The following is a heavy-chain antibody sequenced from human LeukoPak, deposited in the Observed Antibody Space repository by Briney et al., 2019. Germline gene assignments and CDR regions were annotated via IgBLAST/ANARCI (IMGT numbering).Heavy chain of an antibody. Sequence: GGSLRLSCAASGFTFSSNYMSWVRQAPGKGLEWVSVIYSGGSTYYADSVKGRFTISRDISKYTLYLQMNSLRAEDTAVYYCARDSTTYYYDRRDTFDIWGQGTMVTVSS. CDR1: GFTFSSNY. CDR2: IYSGGST. V-gene: IGHV3-53*01. CDR3: ARDSTTYYYDRRDTFDI. D-gene: IGHD3-22*01. J-gene: IGHJ3*02.